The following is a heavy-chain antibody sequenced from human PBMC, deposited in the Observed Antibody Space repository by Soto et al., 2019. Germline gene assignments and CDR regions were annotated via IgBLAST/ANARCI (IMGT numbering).Heavy chain of an antibody. J-gene: IGHJ6*02. Sequence: WIRQPPGKGLEWMGIIYPADSDTRYSLSFQGQVTISADKSISTAYLQWISLKASDTAMYYCAGGGVRGVITRTRDYYGMDVWGQGTTVTVSS. CDR2: IYPADSDT. CDR3: AGGGVRGVITRTRDYYGMDV. D-gene: IGHD3-10*01. V-gene: IGHV5-51*01.